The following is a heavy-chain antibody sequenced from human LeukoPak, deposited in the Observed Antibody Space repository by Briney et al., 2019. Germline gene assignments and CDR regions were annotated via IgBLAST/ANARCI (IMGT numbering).Heavy chain of an antibody. Sequence: GGSLRLSCAAPGFTFSNAYMNWVRQAPGKGLEWVGRIKPKTDGEATEYAAPVKGRFSISRDDSKNMLYLQMNSLKTEDTAVYYCITPLPYSAQGGQGTLVTVSS. CDR1: GFTFSNAY. D-gene: IGHD2-21*01. V-gene: IGHV3-15*07. J-gene: IGHJ4*02. CDR2: IKPKTDGEAT. CDR3: ITPLPYSAQ.